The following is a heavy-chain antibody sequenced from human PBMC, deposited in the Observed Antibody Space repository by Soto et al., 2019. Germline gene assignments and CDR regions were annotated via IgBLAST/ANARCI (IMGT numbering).Heavy chain of an antibody. J-gene: IGHJ4*02. CDR2: IWYDGSNK. Sequence: QVQLVESGGGVVQPGRSLRLSCAASGFTFSSYGMHWVRQAPGKGLEWVAVIWYDGSNKYYADSVKGRFTISRDNSKNTLYLQMNSLRAEDTAVYYCARERREYYDSSGYIDYWGQGTLVTVSS. CDR1: GFTFSSYG. CDR3: ARERREYYDSSGYIDY. V-gene: IGHV3-33*01. D-gene: IGHD3-22*01.